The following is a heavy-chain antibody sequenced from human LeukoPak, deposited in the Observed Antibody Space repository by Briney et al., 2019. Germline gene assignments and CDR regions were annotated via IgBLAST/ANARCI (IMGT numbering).Heavy chain of an antibody. D-gene: IGHD6-6*01. CDR2: IRYDGSNK. V-gene: IGHV3-30*02. CDR1: GFTFSNYG. J-gene: IGHJ3*02. CDR3: AKKYSSSPSGAFDI. Sequence: GSLRLSCAASGFTFSNYGMHWVRQAPGKGLEWVAFIRYDGSNKYYADSVKGRFTISRDNSKNTLYLQMNSLRAEDTAVYYCAKKYSSSPSGAFDIWGQGTMVTVSS.